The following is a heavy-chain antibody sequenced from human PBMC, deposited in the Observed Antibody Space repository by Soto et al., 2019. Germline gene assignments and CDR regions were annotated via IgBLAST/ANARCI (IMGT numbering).Heavy chain of an antibody. CDR2: ICASGAT. CDR1: GGSISTYY. V-gene: IGHV4-59*01. Sequence: PSETLSLTCTVSGGSISTYYWSWIRQPPGGTLEWIGYICASGATTYNPSLESRVTMSVDMPNNEFSLELTSLTAADTAVYYCARSHSFDGSIYHYYFDFWGQGTLVTVSS. D-gene: IGHD3-10*01. CDR3: ARSHSFDGSIYHYYFDF. J-gene: IGHJ4*02.